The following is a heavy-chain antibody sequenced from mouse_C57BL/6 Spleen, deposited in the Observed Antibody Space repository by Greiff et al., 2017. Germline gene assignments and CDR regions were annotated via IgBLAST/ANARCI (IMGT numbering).Heavy chain of an antibody. D-gene: IGHD1-1*01. J-gene: IGHJ4*01. CDR1: GYTFTSYW. CDR3: AIYYGSFYAMDY. Sequence: QVQLQQPGAELVMPGASVKLSCKASGYTFTSYWMHWVKQRPGQGLEWIGEIDPSDSYTNYNQKFKGKSTLTVDKSSSTAYMQLSSLTSDDSAVYYCAIYYGSFYAMDYWGQGTSVTVSA. V-gene: IGHV1-69*01. CDR2: IDPSDSYT.